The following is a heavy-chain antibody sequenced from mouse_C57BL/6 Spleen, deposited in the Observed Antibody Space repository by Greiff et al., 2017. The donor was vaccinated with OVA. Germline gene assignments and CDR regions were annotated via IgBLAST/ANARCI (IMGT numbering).Heavy chain of an antibody. Sequence: QVQLKESGPELVKPGASVKISCKASGYSFTSYYIHWVKQRPGQGLEWIGWIYPGSGNTKYNEKFKGKATLTADTSSSTAYMQLSSLTSEDSAVYYCAGEAYGNFHFDYWGQGTTLTVSS. CDR1: GYSFTSYY. J-gene: IGHJ2*01. D-gene: IGHD2-1*01. CDR3: AGEAYGNFHFDY. V-gene: IGHV1-66*01. CDR2: IYPGSGNT.